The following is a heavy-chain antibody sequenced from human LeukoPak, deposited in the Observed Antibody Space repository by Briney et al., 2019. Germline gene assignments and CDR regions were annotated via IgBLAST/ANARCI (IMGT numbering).Heavy chain of an antibody. CDR1: GGSISGSNW. CDR2: IFHSGLT. CDR3: ARDRDDILTGYSE. Sequence: PSETLSLTCAVSGGSISGSNWWNWVRQPPGKGLEWIGEIFHSGLTTHTPSLKSRVTISLDKSKNQFSLKLSSVTAADTAVYYCARDRDDILTGYSEWGQGTLVTVSS. V-gene: IGHV4-4*02. D-gene: IGHD3-9*01. J-gene: IGHJ4*02.